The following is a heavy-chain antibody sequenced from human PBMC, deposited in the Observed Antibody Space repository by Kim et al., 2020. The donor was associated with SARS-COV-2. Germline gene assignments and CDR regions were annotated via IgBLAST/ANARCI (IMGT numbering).Heavy chain of an antibody. V-gene: IGHV3-9*01. Sequence: GGSLRLSCATSGFTLEDFAMHWVRQTPGKGLEWVSGIIWNSDKIGYADSLKGRFTISIDNARNYLYLQMNSLRPEDTAFYYCVPTPSPPLEYWGQGYLVTV. CDR1: GFTLEDFA. D-gene: IGHD2-15*01. CDR3: VPTPSPPLEY. CDR2: IIWNSDKI. J-gene: IGHJ4*02.